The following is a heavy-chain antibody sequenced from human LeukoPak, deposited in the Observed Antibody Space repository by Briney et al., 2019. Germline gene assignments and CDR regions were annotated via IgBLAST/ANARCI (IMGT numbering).Heavy chain of an antibody. J-gene: IGHJ4*02. CDR2: ISYDGSNK. CDR1: GFTFSSYG. CDR3: AKDAEDVVVTATPLDH. Sequence: GGSLRLSCAASGFTFSSYGMHWVRQAPGKGLEWVAVISYDGSNKYYADSVKGRFTISRDNSKNTLYLQMNSLRAEDTAVYYCAKDAEDVVVTATPLDHWGQGTLVTVSS. D-gene: IGHD2-21*02. V-gene: IGHV3-30*18.